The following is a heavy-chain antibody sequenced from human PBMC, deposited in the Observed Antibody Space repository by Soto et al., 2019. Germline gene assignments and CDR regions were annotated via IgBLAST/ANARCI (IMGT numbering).Heavy chain of an antibody. CDR3: ARVGVGYCSGGSCLRYYYYYMDV. CDR2: MNPNSGNT. D-gene: IGHD2-15*01. V-gene: IGHV1-8*01. J-gene: IGHJ6*03. CDR1: GYTFTSYD. Sequence: ASVKVSCKASGYTFTSYDINWVRQATGQGLEWMGWMNPNSGNTGYAQKFQGRVTMTRNTSISTAYTELSSLRSEDTAVYYCARVGVGYCSGGSCLRYYYYYMDVWGKGTTVTVSS.